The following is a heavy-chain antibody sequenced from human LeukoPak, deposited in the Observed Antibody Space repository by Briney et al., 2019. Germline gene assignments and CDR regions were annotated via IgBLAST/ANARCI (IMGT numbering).Heavy chain of an antibody. J-gene: IGHJ6*02. CDR2: INAGNGNT. V-gene: IGHV1-3*01. CDR1: GYTFTSYA. Sequence: ASVKVSCKASGYTFTSYAMHWVRQAPGQRLEWMGWINAGNGNTKYSQKFQGRVTITRDTSASTAYMELCSLRSEDTAVYYCARLRAIGYCSGGSCYDTAYYGMDVWGQGTTVTVSS. D-gene: IGHD2-15*01. CDR3: ARLRAIGYCSGGSCYDTAYYGMDV.